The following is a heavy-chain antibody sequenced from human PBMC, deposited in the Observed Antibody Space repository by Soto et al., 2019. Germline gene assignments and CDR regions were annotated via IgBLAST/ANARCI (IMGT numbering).Heavy chain of an antibody. CDR2: ISSSGGLI. D-gene: IGHD6-13*01. V-gene: IGHV3-48*03. CDR3: ARVAIAAAEYYFDY. J-gene: IGHJ4*02. Sequence: PGGSLRLSCAASGFSFSSYEMNWVRQAPGKGPEWVSYISSSGGLIYYADSVKGRFTISRDNAENSLYLQMKSLRVEDTAVYYCARVAIAAAEYYFDYWGQGTLVTVSS. CDR1: GFSFSSYE.